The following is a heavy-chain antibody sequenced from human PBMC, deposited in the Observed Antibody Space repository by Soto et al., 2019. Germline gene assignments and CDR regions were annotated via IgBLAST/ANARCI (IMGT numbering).Heavy chain of an antibody. CDR1: GFTFSSYA. D-gene: IGHD3-9*01. Sequence: GGSLRLSCSASGFTFSSYAMHWVRQAPGKGLEYVSAISSNGGSTYYADSVKGRFTISRDNSKNTLYLQMSSLRAEDTAVYYCARGRRQSKDDKYNWFDPCGQGTLVTVSS. J-gene: IGHJ5*02. CDR2: ISSNGGST. CDR3: ARGRRQSKDDKYNWFDP. V-gene: IGHV3-64D*08.